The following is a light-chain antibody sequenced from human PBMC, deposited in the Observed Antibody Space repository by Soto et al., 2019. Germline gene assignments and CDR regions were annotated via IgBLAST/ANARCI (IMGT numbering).Light chain of an antibody. CDR3: CSYAGSYV. J-gene: IGLJ2*01. V-gene: IGLV2-11*01. CDR2: DVS. CDR1: SSDVGGYNY. Sequence: ALTQPRSVSGSPGQSVTISCTGTSSDVGGYNYVSWYQQHPGKAPKLMIYDVSKRPSGVPDRFSGSKSGNTASLTISGLQAEDEADYYCCSYAGSYVFGGGTKLTVL.